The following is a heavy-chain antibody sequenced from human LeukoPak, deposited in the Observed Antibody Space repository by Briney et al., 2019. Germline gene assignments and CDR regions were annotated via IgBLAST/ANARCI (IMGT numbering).Heavy chain of an antibody. J-gene: IGHJ6*03. V-gene: IGHV3-64*01. D-gene: IGHD6-13*01. CDR3: ATKCRGSWYFGYYYYYMDV. CDR1: GFTFSIYA. CDR2: ICKTGDST. Sequence: RDPRISCAACGFTFSIYAMRWVGHSRRNGLEYVAAICKTGDSTCTAISVKSRYAIYRDNSNSMLYAEMGRLRGHGMVVYYWATKCRGSWYFGYYYYYMDVWGKGTTVTVSS.